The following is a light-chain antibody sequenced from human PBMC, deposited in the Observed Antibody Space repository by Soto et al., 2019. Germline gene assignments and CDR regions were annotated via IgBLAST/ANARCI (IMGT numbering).Light chain of an antibody. Sequence: QLVLTQPPSASGTPGQRVTISCSGSSSNIGSNYVYWYQQLPGTAPKLLIYRNNQRPSGVPDRFSGSKSGTSASLAISGLRSEDEADYYCAAWDDSLSGRGVFGGGTKLPS. V-gene: IGLV1-47*01. CDR1: SSNIGSNY. CDR2: RNN. CDR3: AAWDDSLSGRGV. J-gene: IGLJ2*01.